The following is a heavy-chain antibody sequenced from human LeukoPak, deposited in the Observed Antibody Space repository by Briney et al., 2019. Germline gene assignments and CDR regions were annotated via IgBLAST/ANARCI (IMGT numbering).Heavy chain of an antibody. D-gene: IGHD6-13*01. Sequence: SVKVSCKASGGTFSSYAISWVRQAPEQGLEWMGGIIPLFGTANYAQKFQGRVTITADKSTSTAYMELSSLRSEDTAVYYCARDLRGSSWYGEFDYWGQGTLVTVSS. CDR1: GGTFSSYA. V-gene: IGHV1-69*06. J-gene: IGHJ4*02. CDR3: ARDLRGSSWYGEFDY. CDR2: IIPLFGTA.